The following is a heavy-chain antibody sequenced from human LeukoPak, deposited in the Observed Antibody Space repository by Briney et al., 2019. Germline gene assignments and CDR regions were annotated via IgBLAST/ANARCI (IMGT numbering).Heavy chain of an antibody. CDR3: ARCDSSSWYFDY. J-gene: IGHJ4*02. D-gene: IGHD6-13*01. CDR1: GGSISSYY. Sequence: SETLSLTCTVSGGSISSYYWSWIRQPAGKGLEWIGRIYTSGGTNYNPSLKSRVTMSVDTSKNQFSLKLSSVTAADTAVYYCARCDSSSWYFDYWGQGTLVTVSS. CDR2: IYTSGGT. V-gene: IGHV4-4*07.